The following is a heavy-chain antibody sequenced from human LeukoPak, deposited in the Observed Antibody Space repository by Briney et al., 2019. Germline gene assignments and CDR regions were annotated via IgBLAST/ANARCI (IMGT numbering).Heavy chain of an antibody. Sequence: PGGSLRLSCAASGFTFSSYEMNWVRQAPGKGLEWVSYISSSGSTICYADSVKGRFTISRDNAKNSLYLQMNSLRAEDTAVYYCARGMVVAAIFDYWGQGTLVTVSS. D-gene: IGHD2-15*01. CDR3: ARGMVVAAIFDY. V-gene: IGHV3-48*03. CDR2: ISSSGSTI. CDR1: GFTFSSYE. J-gene: IGHJ4*02.